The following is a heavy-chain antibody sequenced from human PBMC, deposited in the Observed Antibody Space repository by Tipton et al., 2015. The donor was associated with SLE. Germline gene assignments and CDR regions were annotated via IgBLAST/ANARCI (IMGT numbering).Heavy chain of an antibody. D-gene: IGHD3-3*01. J-gene: IGHJ4*02. CDR3: ARSNFITIFGVVKTHYFDY. CDR2: IYHSGST. V-gene: IGHV4-4*02. CDR1: GGSISSSNW. Sequence: TLSLTCAVSGGSISSSNWWSWVRQPPGKGLEWIGEIYHSGSTNYNPSLKSRVTISVDKSKNQFSLKLSSVTAADTAMYYCARSNFITIFGVVKTHYFDYWGQGTLVTVSS.